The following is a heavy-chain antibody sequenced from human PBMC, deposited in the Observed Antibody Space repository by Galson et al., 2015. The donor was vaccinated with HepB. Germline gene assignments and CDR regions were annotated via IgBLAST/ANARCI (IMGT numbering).Heavy chain of an antibody. V-gene: IGHV3-30*04. CDR1: GFTFSSHA. CDR2: ISYDGSNK. CDR3: AREVVRGVIIKASDY. J-gene: IGHJ4*02. D-gene: IGHD3-10*01. Sequence: SLRLSCAASGFTFSSHAMHWVRQAPGKGLEWVAVISYDGSNKYYADSVKGRFTISRDNAKNSLYLQMNSLRAEDTAVYYCAREVVRGVIIKASDYWGQGTLVTVSS.